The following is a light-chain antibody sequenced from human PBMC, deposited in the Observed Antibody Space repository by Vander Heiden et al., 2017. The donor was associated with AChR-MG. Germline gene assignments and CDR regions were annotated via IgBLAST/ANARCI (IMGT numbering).Light chain of an antibody. CDR3: QQDNSYRITT. Sequence: DIQMTQSPSTLSASVGDRVTITCRASQSISSWLAWYQQKPGKAPNLLIYKASSLESGVPSRFSGSGYGTEFTLTISSLQPDDFAPYYCQQDNSYRITTFGQGTKVEIK. CDR2: KAS. V-gene: IGKV1-5*03. J-gene: IGKJ1*01. CDR1: QSISSW.